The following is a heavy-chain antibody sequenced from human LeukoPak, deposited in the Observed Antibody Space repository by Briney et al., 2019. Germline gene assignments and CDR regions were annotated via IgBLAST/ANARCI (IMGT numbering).Heavy chain of an antibody. D-gene: IGHD3-3*01. J-gene: IGHJ5*02. CDR3: TTQAPYYDFWSGYYFPSNWFDP. CDR2: IKSKTDGGTT. V-gene: IGHV3-15*01. CDR1: GFTFSNAW. Sequence: GGSLRLSCAASGFTFSNAWMSWVRQAPGKGLGWVGRIKSKTDGGTTDYAAPVKGRFTISRDDSKNTLYLQMNSLKTEDTAVYYCTTQAPYYDFWSGYYFPSNWFDPWGQGTLVTVSS.